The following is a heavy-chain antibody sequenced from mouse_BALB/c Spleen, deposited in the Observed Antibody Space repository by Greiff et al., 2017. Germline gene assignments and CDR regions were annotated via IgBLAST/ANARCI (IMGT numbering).Heavy chain of an antibody. CDR3: ARRANDDGFAY. Sequence: EVKVVESGGGLVKPGGSLKLSCAASGFTFSDYYMYWVRQTPEKRLEWVATISDGGSYTYYPDSVKGRFTISRDNAKNNLYLQMSSLKSEDTAMYYCARRANDDGFAYWGQGTLVTVSA. CDR2: ISDGGSYT. D-gene: IGHD3-1*01. V-gene: IGHV5-4*02. J-gene: IGHJ3*01. CDR1: GFTFSDYY.